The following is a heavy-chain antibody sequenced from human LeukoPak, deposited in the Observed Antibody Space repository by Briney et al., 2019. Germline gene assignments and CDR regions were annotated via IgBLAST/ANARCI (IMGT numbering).Heavy chain of an antibody. D-gene: IGHD6-19*01. J-gene: IGHJ4*02. Sequence: VSGKVSCKASGYTFTGYNMHWVRQAPGQGLEWMGWINPNSGGTNYAQKFQGRVTMTRDTSISTAYMELSRLRSDDTAVYYCATQKYSSGWSFDYWGQGTLVTVSS. V-gene: IGHV1-2*02. CDR1: GYTFTGYN. CDR2: INPNSGGT. CDR3: ATQKYSSGWSFDY.